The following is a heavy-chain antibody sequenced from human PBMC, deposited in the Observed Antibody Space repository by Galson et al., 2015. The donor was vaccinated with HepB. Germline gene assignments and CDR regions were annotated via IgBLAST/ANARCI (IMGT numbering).Heavy chain of an antibody. CDR2: TYPGDSDT. CDR3: ARRPRSSSGWWGDYFDY. V-gene: IGHV5-51*03. J-gene: IGHJ4*02. CDR1: GYSFTSYW. Sequence: QSGAEVKKPGESLKISCKGSGYSFTSYWIGWVRQMPGKGLEWMGITYPGDSDTRYSPSFQGQVTISADKSISTAYLQWSSLKASDTAMYYCARRPRSSSGWWGDYFDYWGQGTLVTVSS. D-gene: IGHD6-19*01.